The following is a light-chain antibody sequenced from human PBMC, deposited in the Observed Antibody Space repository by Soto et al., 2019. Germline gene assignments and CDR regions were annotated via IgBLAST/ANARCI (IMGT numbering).Light chain of an antibody. CDR1: SSDVGGYNY. V-gene: IGLV2-14*01. CDR2: EVS. CDR3: SSYTTSSTWV. Sequence: QSALTQPASVSESPGQSITISCTGTSSDVGGYNYVSWYQQHPGKVPKLMIYEVSNRPSGISNRFSGSKSGNTASLTISGXXXXXXXXXXCSSYTTSSTWVFGGGTKLTVL. J-gene: IGLJ3*02.